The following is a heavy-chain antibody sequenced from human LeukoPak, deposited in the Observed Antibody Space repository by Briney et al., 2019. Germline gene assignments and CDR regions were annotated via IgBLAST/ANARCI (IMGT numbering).Heavy chain of an antibody. CDR3: ARGRHDITMIVVVMTSVSYYLDV. Sequence: SETLSLTCAVYGGSFSGYHWTWIRQSPGKGLEWIGDINPSGRTYYNPSLKSRLTISVEKSKNQFSLNLRSVTAADTAVYYCARGRHDITMIVVVMTSVSYYLDVWGKGTTVTVS. J-gene: IGHJ6*03. CDR2: INPSGRT. D-gene: IGHD3-22*01. CDR1: GGSFSGYH. V-gene: IGHV4-34*01.